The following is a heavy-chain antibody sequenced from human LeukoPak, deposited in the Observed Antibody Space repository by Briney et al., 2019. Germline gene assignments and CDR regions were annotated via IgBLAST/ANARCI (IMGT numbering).Heavy chain of an antibody. V-gene: IGHV4-39*01. Sequence: PSETLSLTCTVSGGSISSSSYYWGWIRQPPGRGLEWIGSIYYSGSTYYNPSLKSRVTISVDTSKNQFSLKLSSVTAADTAVYYCARHWAVSTYTYFDYWGQGTLVTVSS. CDR1: GGSISSSSYY. D-gene: IGHD3-16*01. J-gene: IGHJ4*02. CDR2: IYYSGST. CDR3: ARHWAVSTYTYFDY.